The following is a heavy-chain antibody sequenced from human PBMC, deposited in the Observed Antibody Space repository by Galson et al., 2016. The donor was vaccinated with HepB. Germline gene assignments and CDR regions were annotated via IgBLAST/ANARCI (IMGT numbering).Heavy chain of an antibody. J-gene: IGHJ5*02. D-gene: IGHD6-13*01. Sequence: SVKVSCKASGYTFTSFGISWVRQAPGQGLEWMGWISAYNGNTNYAQNLQGRLTMTTDTSTSTAYMELGSLTSDDMAVYFCARTLAAGGRNPWFDPWGQGTLVIVSS. V-gene: IGHV1-18*03. CDR3: ARTLAAGGRNPWFDP. CDR1: GYTFTSFG. CDR2: ISAYNGNT.